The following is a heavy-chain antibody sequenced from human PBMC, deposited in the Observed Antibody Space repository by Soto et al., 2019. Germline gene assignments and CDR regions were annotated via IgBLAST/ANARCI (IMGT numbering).Heavy chain of an antibody. CDR2: ISYDGRNY. V-gene: IGHV3-30*18. Sequence: QVQLVESGGGVVQPGRSLRLSCAASGFSFISFGMHWVRQAPGKGLEWVAVISYDGRNYYYADSVMGRFTISRDDSKNTLYLQMNSLRTEDTAVYYCAKMGGSHVISEAFDIWGQGTMVTVSS. J-gene: IGHJ3*02. D-gene: IGHD1-26*01. CDR1: GFSFISFG. CDR3: AKMGGSHVISEAFDI.